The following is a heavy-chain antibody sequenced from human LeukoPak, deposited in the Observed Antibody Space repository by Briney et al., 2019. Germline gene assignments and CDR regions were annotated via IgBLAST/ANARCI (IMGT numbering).Heavy chain of an antibody. CDR3: AREKIFNFWSGYYKSDDAFDI. V-gene: IGHV3-23*01. Sequence: GGSLRLSCAASGFTFSSYAMSWVRQALGKGLEWVSAISDSGGSTYYADSVQGRFTISRDNSKNTLYLQMNILRAEDTAVYYCAREKIFNFWSGYYKSDDAFDIWGQGTMVTVSS. CDR2: ISDSGGST. J-gene: IGHJ3*02. CDR1: GFTFSSYA. D-gene: IGHD3-3*01.